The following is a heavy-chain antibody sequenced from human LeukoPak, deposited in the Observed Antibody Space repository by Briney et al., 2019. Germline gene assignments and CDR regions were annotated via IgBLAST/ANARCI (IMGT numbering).Heavy chain of an antibody. Sequence: ASVTVSCKTSGYMVSDYYMHWVRQAPGQGLEGMGWLRGDTGDTDSPQKFKGRVTMTRDTATNTAYMQLSRLTYDDTAMYFCARVRDNACDYWGQGTLVTVSS. V-gene: IGHV1-2*02. CDR2: LRGDTGDT. CDR1: GYMVSDYY. D-gene: IGHD1-1*01. CDR3: ARVRDNACDY. J-gene: IGHJ4*02.